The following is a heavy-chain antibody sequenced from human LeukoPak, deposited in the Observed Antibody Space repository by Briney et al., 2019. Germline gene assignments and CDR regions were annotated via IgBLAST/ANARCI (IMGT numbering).Heavy chain of an antibody. V-gene: IGHV4-59*01. D-gene: IGHD4-23*01. CDR2: IYYSGST. CDR1: GGSISSYY. Sequence: SETLSLTCTVSGGSISSYYWSWIRQPPGKGLEWIGYIYYSGSTNYNPSLKSRVTISVDTSKNQFSLKLSSVTAADAAVYYCARSPALDYGGNWFDPWGQGTLVTVSS. CDR3: ARSPALDYGGNWFDP. J-gene: IGHJ5*02.